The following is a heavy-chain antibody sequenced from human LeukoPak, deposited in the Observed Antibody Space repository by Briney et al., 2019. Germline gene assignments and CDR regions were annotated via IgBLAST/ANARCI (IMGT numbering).Heavy chain of an antibody. CDR3: ARDRITMVRGILRGFDP. Sequence: GASVKVSCKASGYTFTGYYMHWVRQAPGQGLEWMGWINPNSGGTNYAQKFQGRVTMTRDTPISTAYMELSRLRSDDTAVYYCARDRITMVRGILRGFDPWGQGTLVTVSS. CDR2: INPNSGGT. J-gene: IGHJ5*02. D-gene: IGHD3-10*01. CDR1: GYTFTGYY. V-gene: IGHV1-2*02.